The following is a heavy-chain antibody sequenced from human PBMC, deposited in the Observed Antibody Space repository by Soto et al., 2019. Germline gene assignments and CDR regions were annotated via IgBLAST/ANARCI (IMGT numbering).Heavy chain of an antibody. CDR1: GFSFEAYA. J-gene: IGHJ2*01. V-gene: IGHV3-9*01. Sequence: EVQLVESGGGLEQPGRSLRLSCAASGFSFEAYAMHWVRQVPGKGLEWVSDLSWNSGNIGYADSVKGRFTISRDNAKNSLYLQMNSLGVEDTALYYCAKAPQWAGYWYFDLWGRGTLVTVSS. CDR2: LSWNSGNI. D-gene: IGHD1-26*01. CDR3: AKAPQWAGYWYFDL.